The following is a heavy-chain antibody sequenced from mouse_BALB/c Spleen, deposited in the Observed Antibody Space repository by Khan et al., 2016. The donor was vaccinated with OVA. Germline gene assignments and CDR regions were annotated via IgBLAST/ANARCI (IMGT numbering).Heavy chain of an antibody. CDR3: ARAYYRYDGSYAMDY. J-gene: IGHJ4*01. CDR1: GFSLSRYN. CDR2: IWGGGGT. V-gene: IGHV2-6-4*01. D-gene: IGHD2-14*01. Sequence: QVQLKQSGPGLVAPSQSLSITCTVSGFSLSRYNIHWVRQPPGKGLEWLGMIWGGGGTDYNSTLKSRLNISTDNSTSHAFLKMHSLQTDDTAMYYCARAYYRYDGSYAMDYWGQGTSVTVSS.